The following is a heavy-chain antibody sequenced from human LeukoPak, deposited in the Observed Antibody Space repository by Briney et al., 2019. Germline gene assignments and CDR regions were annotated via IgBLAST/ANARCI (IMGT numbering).Heavy chain of an antibody. Sequence: GGSLRLSCAASGFTFDDYALHWVRQAPGKGLEWVSLIIWDGGSTYYADSVKGRFPISRDNSKNSLYLQMNSLRAEDTALYYCAKDIYEPRGSSPYYYYYMDVWGKGTTVTVSS. CDR2: IIWDGGST. V-gene: IGHV3-43D*03. D-gene: IGHD3-16*01. J-gene: IGHJ6*03. CDR1: GFTFDDYA. CDR3: AKDIYEPRGSSPYYYYYMDV.